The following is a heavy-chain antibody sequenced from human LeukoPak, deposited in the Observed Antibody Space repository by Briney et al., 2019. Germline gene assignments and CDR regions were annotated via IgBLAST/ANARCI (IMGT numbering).Heavy chain of an antibody. CDR2: ISYDGSNK. J-gene: IGHJ4*02. CDR3: ARQGDQLWWFFAY. Sequence: GGSLRLSCAASGFTFGSYAMHWVRQAPGKGLEWVAVISYDGSNKFYAGSVMGRFTISRDNSKNTLYLQMNSLRPEDTAVYYCARQGDQLWWFFAYWGQGTLLTVSS. CDR1: GFTFGSYA. V-gene: IGHV3-30-3*01. D-gene: IGHD2-21*01.